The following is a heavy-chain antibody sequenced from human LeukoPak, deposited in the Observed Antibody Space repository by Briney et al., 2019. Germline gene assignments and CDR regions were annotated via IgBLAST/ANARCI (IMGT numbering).Heavy chain of an antibody. Sequence: GGSLRLSCAASGFTFSSYGMHWVRQAPGKGLEWVAVISYDGSNKYYADSVKGRFTISRDNSKNTLYLQMNSLRAEDTAVYYCAKVKDSGWYGEADYWGQGTLVTVSS. CDR1: GFTFSSYG. CDR2: ISYDGSNK. D-gene: IGHD6-19*01. V-gene: IGHV3-30*18. CDR3: AKVKDSGWYGEADY. J-gene: IGHJ4*02.